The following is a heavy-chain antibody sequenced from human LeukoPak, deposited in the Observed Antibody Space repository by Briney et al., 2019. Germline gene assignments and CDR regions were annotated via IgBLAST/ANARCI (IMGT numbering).Heavy chain of an antibody. CDR1: GFTFSSYG. Sequence: GGSLRLSCAASGFTFSSYGMHWVRQAPGKGLEWVAVISYDGSNKYYADSVKGRFTISRDNSKNTLYLQMNSLRAEDTAVYYCAKTPRPYYYYYGMDVWGQGTTVTVSS. V-gene: IGHV3-30*18. CDR2: ISYDGSNK. CDR3: AKTPRPYYYYYGMDV. J-gene: IGHJ6*02.